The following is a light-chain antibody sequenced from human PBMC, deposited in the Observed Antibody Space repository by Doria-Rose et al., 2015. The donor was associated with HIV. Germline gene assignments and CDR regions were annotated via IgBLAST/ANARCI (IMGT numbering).Light chain of an antibody. V-gene: IGKV3-20*01. CDR1: QSFSSTY. Sequence: TQSPGTLSLSPGERATLSCRASQSFSSTYLAWYQQKPGQARSLLIYDGSTRATGIPDRFSASGSGTDFTLTINRLEPEDFALYYRHQYGTSWTFGQGTKVEI. CDR2: DGS. J-gene: IGKJ1*01. CDR3: HQYGTSWT.